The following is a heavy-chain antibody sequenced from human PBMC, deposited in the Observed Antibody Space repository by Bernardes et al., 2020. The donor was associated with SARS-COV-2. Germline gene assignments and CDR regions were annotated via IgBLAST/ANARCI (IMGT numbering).Heavy chain of an antibody. D-gene: IGHD3-3*01. CDR3: ARDPYYDFWSGTPGDY. Sequence: VWSLRLSCAASGFTFSSYGMHWVRQAPGKGLEWVAVISYDGSNKYYADSVKGRFTISRDNSKNTLYLQMNSLRAEDTAVYYCARDPYYDFWSGTPGDYWGQGTLVTVSS. J-gene: IGHJ4*02. CDR2: ISYDGSNK. CDR1: GFTFSSYG. V-gene: IGHV3-30*03.